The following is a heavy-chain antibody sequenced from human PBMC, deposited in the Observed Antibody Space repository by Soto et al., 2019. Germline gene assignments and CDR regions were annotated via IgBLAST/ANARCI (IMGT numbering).Heavy chain of an antibody. V-gene: IGHV3-74*01. D-gene: IGHD5-12*01. CDR2: IKGDETST. Sequence: EVQLVESGGGPAQFGGSLRLSCAASGFTFSNYWMHWVRQVPGKGLVWVARIKGDETSTGYADSLKGRFTIFRDNVKHTLYLQMNSLRAEDTAVYYCARGVSGYYGFDYWGRGTLVTVSS. J-gene: IGHJ4*02. CDR1: GFTFSNYW. CDR3: ARGVSGYYGFDY.